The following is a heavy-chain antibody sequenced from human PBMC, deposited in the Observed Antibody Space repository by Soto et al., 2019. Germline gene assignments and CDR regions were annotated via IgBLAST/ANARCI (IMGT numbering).Heavy chain of an antibody. CDR1: GDSVSTNSAT. J-gene: IGHJ6*02. V-gene: IGHV6-1*01. Sequence: SQTLSLTCAISGDSVSTNSATWNWIRQSPSRGLEWLGRRYYTSKLNNDYAVSVSSRITINPDTSKNQFSLQLNSVTPEDTAVYYCARGRAETMDVWGRGTTGTVSS. CDR3: ARGRAETMDV. CDR2: RYYTSKLNN.